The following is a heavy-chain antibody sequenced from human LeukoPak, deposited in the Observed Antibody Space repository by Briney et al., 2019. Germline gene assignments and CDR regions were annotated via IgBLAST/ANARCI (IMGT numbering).Heavy chain of an antibody. CDR1: GGSISSGGYS. D-gene: IGHD3-10*01. V-gene: IGHV4-30-2*01. CDR2: IYHSGST. Sequence: PSQTLSLTCAVSGGSISSGGYSWSWIRQPPGKGLEWIGYIYHSGSTYYNPSLKSRVTISVDTSKNQFSLKLSSVTAADTAVYYCARDRDGCVDYWGQGTLVTVSS. J-gene: IGHJ4*02. CDR3: ARDRDGCVDY.